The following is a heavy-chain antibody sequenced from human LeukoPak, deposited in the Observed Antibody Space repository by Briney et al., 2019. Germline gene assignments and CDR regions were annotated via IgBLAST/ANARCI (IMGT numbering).Heavy chain of an antibody. J-gene: IGHJ6*03. CDR2: IIPIFGTA. D-gene: IGHD4-17*01. Sequence: AASVKVSCKASGGTFSSYAISWVRQAPGQGLEWMGGIIPIFGTANYAQKFQGRVTITTDESTGTAYMELSSLRSEDTAVYYCARNIYGDYPSPYYYYMDVWGKGTTVTVSS. CDR3: ARNIYGDYPSPYYYYMDV. V-gene: IGHV1-69*05. CDR1: GGTFSSYA.